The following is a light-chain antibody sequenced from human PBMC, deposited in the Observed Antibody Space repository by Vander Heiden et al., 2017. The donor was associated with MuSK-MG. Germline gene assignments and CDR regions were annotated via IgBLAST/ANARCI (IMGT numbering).Light chain of an antibody. V-gene: IGLV2-23*01. CDR2: EGS. J-gene: IGLJ3*02. Sequence: QSALPQPASVSGSPGPSITISCTGTSSAVGSYNLVSWYQQHPGTAPILIFYEGSSRTAGVANRFSASKSGTTASLTISGLEEEDDAYYYYCSYASSSTWVFGGGTKLTVL. CDR1: SSAVGSYNL. CDR3: CSYASSSTWV.